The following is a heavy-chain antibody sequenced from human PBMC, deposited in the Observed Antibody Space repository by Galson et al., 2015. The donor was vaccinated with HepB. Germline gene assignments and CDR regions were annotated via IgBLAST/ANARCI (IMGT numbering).Heavy chain of an antibody. CDR2: ISWNSGSI. CDR3: ATDDLGAVDAGVVHAFGI. V-gene: IGHV3-9*01. D-gene: IGHD5-18*01. J-gene: IGHJ3*02. Sequence: SLRLSCAASGFTFDDYAMHWVRQAPGKGLEWVSGISWNSGSIGYADSVKGRFTISRDNAKNSLYLQVNSLRAEDTALYYCATDDLGAVDAGVVHAFGIWGQGTIVTVSS. CDR1: GFTFDDYA.